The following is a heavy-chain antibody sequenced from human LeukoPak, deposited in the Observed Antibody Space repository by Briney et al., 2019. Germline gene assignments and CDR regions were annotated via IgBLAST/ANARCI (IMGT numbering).Heavy chain of an antibody. Sequence: SETLSLTCTVSGVSMSRYYWSWLRQPPGKGLEGMGYVYYSGNTNYNPSLKSRVTMSVDTSKNQFSLKLSSVTAADTAVYYCASGYNYGRFDYWGQGTLVTVSS. D-gene: IGHD5-18*01. CDR1: GVSMSRYY. CDR3: ASGYNYGRFDY. V-gene: IGHV4-59*01. J-gene: IGHJ4*02. CDR2: VYYSGNT.